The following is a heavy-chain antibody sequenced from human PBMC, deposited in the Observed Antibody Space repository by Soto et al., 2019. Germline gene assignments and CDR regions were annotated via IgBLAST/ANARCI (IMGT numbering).Heavy chain of an antibody. Sequence: QVQLVQSGAELKKPGASVSLSCKASGFSFNTYYVYWVRQSPGEGLQWMGVINPSNGITSYPQKFQGRVTMIADTSTTTVYLALSGLKSEDTVVYFCARDSPDTYCGGDCPLGYYYHGMDVWGQGTAVTVSS. CDR1: GFSFNTYY. D-gene: IGHD2-21*02. V-gene: IGHV1-46*02. CDR2: INPSNGIT. CDR3: ARDSPDTYCGGDCPLGYYYHGMDV. J-gene: IGHJ6*02.